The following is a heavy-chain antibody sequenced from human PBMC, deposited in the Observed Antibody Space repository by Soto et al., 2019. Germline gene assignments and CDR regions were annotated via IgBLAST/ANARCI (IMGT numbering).Heavy chain of an antibody. J-gene: IGHJ6*03. V-gene: IGHV3-48*01. CDR3: ASTEDRENYYYYYMDV. CDR1: GFTFSSYG. D-gene: IGHD1-26*01. CDR2: IRNSSSTK. Sequence: GGSLRLSCAASGFTFSSYGMHWVRQAPGKGLEWVAYIRNSSSTKYYADSVKGRVTISADKSISTAYLQWSSLKASDTAMYYCASTEDRENYYYYYMDVWGKGTTVTVSS.